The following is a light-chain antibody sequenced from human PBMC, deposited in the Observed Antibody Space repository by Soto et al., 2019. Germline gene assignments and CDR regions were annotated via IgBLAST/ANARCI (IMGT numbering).Light chain of an antibody. J-gene: IGKJ2*01. CDR1: QSVTSN. V-gene: IGKV3-15*01. CDR2: GAS. CDR3: QQYNNWPPYT. Sequence: EIVMTQSPATLSVSPGERATLSCRASQSVTSNLAWYQQKPGQAPRLIIYGASTRATGIPARFSGSASGTEFTLTISSLQSEDFAVYYCQQYNNWPPYTFGQGTKLEIK.